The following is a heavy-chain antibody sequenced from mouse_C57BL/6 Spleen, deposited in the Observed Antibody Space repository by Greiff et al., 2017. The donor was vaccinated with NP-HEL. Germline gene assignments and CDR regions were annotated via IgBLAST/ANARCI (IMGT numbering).Heavy chain of an antibody. CDR3: TTDYGSSYGFAY. D-gene: IGHD1-1*01. Sequence: VQLQQSGAELVRPGASVKLSCTASGFNIKDYYMHWVKQRPEQGLEWIGRIDPEDGDTEYAPKFQGKATMTADTSSNTAYLQLSSLTSEDTAVYYWTTDYGSSYGFAYWGQGTLVTVSA. V-gene: IGHV14-1*01. CDR1: GFNIKDYY. J-gene: IGHJ3*01. CDR2: IDPEDGDT.